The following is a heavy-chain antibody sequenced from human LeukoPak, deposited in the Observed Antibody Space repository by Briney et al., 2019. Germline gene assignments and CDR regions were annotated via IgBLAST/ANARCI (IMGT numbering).Heavy chain of an antibody. V-gene: IGHV4-39*01. J-gene: IGHJ6*03. D-gene: IGHD3-3*01. CDR2: IYYSGST. CDR1: GGSISSSSYY. Sequence: PSETLSLTCAVSGGSISSSSYYWGWIRQPPEKGLEWIGSIYYSGSTYYNPSLKSRVTMSVDTSNNQFSLKLSSVTATDTAVYYCARLRGTTIFGVVILDYYMDVWGKGTTVTVSS. CDR3: ARLRGTTIFGVVILDYYMDV.